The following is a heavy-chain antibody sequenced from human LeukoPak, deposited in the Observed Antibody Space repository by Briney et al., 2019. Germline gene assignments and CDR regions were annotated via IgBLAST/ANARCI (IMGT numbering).Heavy chain of an antibody. CDR2: TYYRSTWYN. CDR3: ARRLTQYDCFDP. V-gene: IGHV6-1*01. D-gene: IGHD2-2*01. J-gene: IGHJ5*02. Sequence: SQTLSLTCAISGDSVSSNSVTWNWIRQSPSRGLEWLGRTYYRSTWYNDYVVSVRGRITVNPDTSKNQFSLHLNSVTPEDTAVYYCARRLTQYDCFDPWGQGILVTVSS. CDR1: GDSVSSNSVT.